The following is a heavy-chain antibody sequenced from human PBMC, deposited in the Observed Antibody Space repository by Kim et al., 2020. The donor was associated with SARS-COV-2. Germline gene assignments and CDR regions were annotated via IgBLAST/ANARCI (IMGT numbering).Heavy chain of an antibody. Sequence: SETLSLTCTVSGGSISSSSYYWGWIRQPPGKGLEWIGSIYYSGSTYYNPSLKSRVTISVDTSKNQFSLKLSPVTAADTAVYYCARDRGIAAARYWGQGTLVTVSS. CDR2: IYYSGST. D-gene: IGHD6-13*01. J-gene: IGHJ4*02. CDR1: GGSISSSSYY. V-gene: IGHV4-39*07. CDR3: ARDRGIAAARY.